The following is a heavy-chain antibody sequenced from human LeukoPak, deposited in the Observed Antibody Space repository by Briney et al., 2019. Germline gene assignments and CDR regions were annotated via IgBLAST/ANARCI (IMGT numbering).Heavy chain of an antibody. J-gene: IGHJ4*02. D-gene: IGHD3-22*01. CDR3: ARRAGDYSHPYDY. Sequence: GGSLRLSCAASGFTVNTNYMTWVRQAPGRGLEWVSVIYSGGGTYYADSVKGRFTISRDSSKNTLYLQMNSLRAEDTAVYYCARRAGDYSHPYDYWGQGTLVTVSS. CDR2: IYSGGGT. CDR1: GFTVNTNY. V-gene: IGHV3-66*04.